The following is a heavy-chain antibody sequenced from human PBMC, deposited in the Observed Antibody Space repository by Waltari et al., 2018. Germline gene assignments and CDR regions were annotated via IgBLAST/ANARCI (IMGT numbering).Heavy chain of an antibody. J-gene: IGHJ4*02. D-gene: IGHD2-15*01. CDR1: GYYISSGYY. V-gene: IGHV4-38-2*02. Sequence: VQLQESGTGLVKPSETLSLTCAVSGYYISSGYYWGWIRQPPGKGLDWIGSIYHSGSTYYNPTLKSRVTISVDTSKNQFSLKLSSVTAADTAVYYCARDPIDCSGGSCSDYWGQGTLVTVSS. CDR2: IYHSGST. CDR3: ARDPIDCSGGSCSDY.